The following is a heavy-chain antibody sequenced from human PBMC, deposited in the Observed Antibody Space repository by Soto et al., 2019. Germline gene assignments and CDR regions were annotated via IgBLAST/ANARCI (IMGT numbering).Heavy chain of an antibody. V-gene: IGHV1-18*01. CDR2: ISAYNGNT. D-gene: IGHD3-3*01. Sequence: ASVKVSCKASGYTFTSYGISWVRQAPGQGLEWMGWISAYNGNTNYAQKLQGRVTMTTNTSISTAYMELSSLRSEDTAVYYCARVKPLHYTIFGVVMNNWFDPWGQGTLVTVSS. CDR3: ARVKPLHYTIFGVVMNNWFDP. J-gene: IGHJ5*02. CDR1: GYTFTSYG.